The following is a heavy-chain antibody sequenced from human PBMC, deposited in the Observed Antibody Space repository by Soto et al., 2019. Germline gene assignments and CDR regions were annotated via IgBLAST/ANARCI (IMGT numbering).Heavy chain of an antibody. CDR1: GGSFRGYY. D-gene: IGHD3-3*01. Sequence: SETLSLTCAVYGGSFRGYYWSWIRQPPGKGLEWIGEIYHSGSTYYNPSLKSRVTISVDTSKNQFSLKLSSVTAADTAVYYCAREIVDYDFWSGPPRLGGMDVWGQGTTVTVSS. J-gene: IGHJ6*02. V-gene: IGHV4-34*09. CDR3: AREIVDYDFWSGPPRLGGMDV. CDR2: IYHSGST.